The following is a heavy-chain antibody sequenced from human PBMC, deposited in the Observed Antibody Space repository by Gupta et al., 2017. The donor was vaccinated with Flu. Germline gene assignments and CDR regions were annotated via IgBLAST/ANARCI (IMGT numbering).Heavy chain of an antibody. CDR1: GGSFSGYY. CDR2: INHSRIT. Sequence: QVPLQQWGAGLLTPSDTLSLTCAVSGGSFSGYYWNWIRQSPGKGLEWIGEINHSRITNHNPSRKSRVTISVDTSKRQFSLKLRSATAADTAVYYCARGGRYDWKYQFDYWGQGTLVTVSS. CDR3: ARGGRYDWKYQFDY. V-gene: IGHV4-34*01. D-gene: IGHD1-7*01. J-gene: IGHJ4*02.